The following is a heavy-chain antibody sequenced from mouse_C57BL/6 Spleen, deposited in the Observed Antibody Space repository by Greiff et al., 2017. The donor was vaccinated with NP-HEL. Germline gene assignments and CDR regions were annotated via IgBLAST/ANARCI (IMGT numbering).Heavy chain of an antibody. J-gene: IGHJ2*01. Sequence: EVKVVESEGGLVQPGSSMKLSCTASGFTFSDYYMAWVRQVPEKGLEWVANINYDGSSTYYLDSLKSRFIISRDNAKNILYLQMSSLKSEDTATYYCARETYDYDGYYFDYWGQGTTLTVSS. CDR1: GFTFSDYY. CDR3: ARETYDYDGYYFDY. V-gene: IGHV5-16*01. CDR2: INYDGSST. D-gene: IGHD2-4*01.